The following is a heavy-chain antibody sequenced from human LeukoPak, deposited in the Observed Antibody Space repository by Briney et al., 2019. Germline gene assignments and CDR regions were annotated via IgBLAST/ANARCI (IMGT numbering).Heavy chain of an antibody. CDR3: ARGDLTFWDFPH. CDR1: GFTFSSYW. Sequence: GGSLRLSCAASGFTFSSYWMHWVRQAPGKGLMWVSRVNTDGSHTNYADSVKGRFTISRDNAKNALYLQMNSLRAEDTAIYYCARGDLTFWDFPHWGQGALVTVSS. CDR2: VNTDGSHT. J-gene: IGHJ4*02. D-gene: IGHD1-26*01. V-gene: IGHV3-74*01.